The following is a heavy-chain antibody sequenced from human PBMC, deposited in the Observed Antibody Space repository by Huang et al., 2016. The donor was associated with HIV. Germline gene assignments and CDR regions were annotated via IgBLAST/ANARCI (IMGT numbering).Heavy chain of an antibody. V-gene: IGHV1-46*01. J-gene: IGHJ4*02. CDR1: GYTLTTYF. CDR2: MDPSGGRT. Sequence: QVQLVQSGAAVKKPGASVKVSCKASGYTLTTYFIHWVRQAAGQGPEWMGRMDPSGGRTVYSQKFQGRITITRDTSTSTVYLELSSLRSDDTAFYYCARVGNYADYWGQGTLVTVSS. D-gene: IGHD3-22*01. CDR3: ARVGNYADY.